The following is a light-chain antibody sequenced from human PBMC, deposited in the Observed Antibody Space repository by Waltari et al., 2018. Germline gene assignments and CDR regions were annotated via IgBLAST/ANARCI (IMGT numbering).Light chain of an antibody. CDR3: QQRYSWPLT. V-gene: IGKV3-11*01. Sequence: EIVLTQSPAIVSLSPGERATLSCRASQSVSFFLAWYQQKPGQGPRLLFFVTSNRATGIPARFSGGGSGTDFTLTISSLEPEDFATYYCQQRYSWPLTFGGGTKVEIK. CDR1: QSVSFF. CDR2: VTS. J-gene: IGKJ4*01.